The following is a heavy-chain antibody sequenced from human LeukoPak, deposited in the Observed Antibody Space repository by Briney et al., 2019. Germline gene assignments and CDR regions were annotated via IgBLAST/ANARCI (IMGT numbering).Heavy chain of an antibody. Sequence: SETLSLTCAVYGGSFSGYYWSWIRQPPGKGLEWIGEINHSGSTNYNPSLKSRVTISVDTSKNQFSLKLSSVTAADTAVYYCARVNGSSSSNGIFDYWGQGTLVTVSS. V-gene: IGHV4-34*01. CDR1: GGSFSGYY. D-gene: IGHD6-6*01. J-gene: IGHJ4*02. CDR2: INHSGST. CDR3: ARVNGSSSSNGIFDY.